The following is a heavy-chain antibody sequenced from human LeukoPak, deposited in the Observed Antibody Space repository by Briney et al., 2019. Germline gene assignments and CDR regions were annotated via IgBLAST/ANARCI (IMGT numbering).Heavy chain of an antibody. D-gene: IGHD2-21*01. CDR1: GGSISSSSYY. Sequence: SETLSLTCTVSGGSISSSSYYWGWIRQPPGKGLEWIGYIYYSGSANYNPSLKSRLTLSVDTSKNQFSLKLSSVTAADTAVYYCARAGAYAGYYYYMDVWGKGTTVTISS. V-gene: IGHV4-61*05. J-gene: IGHJ6*03. CDR2: IYYSGSA. CDR3: ARAGAYAGYYYYMDV.